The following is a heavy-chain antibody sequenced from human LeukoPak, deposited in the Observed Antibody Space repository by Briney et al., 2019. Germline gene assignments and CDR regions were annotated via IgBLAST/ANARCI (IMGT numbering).Heavy chain of an antibody. CDR2: IYHSGST. V-gene: IGHV4-38-2*02. D-gene: IGHD3-10*01. CDR3: ARDGYGSGSPYAFDV. Sequence: SETLSLTCAVSGYSISSGYYWVWIRQPPGKGLEWIGSIYHSGSTNYDPSLTSRVTMSVDTSKNQFSLKLSSVTAADTAVYYCARDGYGSGSPYAFDVWGQGTMVTVSS. CDR1: GYSISSGYY. J-gene: IGHJ3*01.